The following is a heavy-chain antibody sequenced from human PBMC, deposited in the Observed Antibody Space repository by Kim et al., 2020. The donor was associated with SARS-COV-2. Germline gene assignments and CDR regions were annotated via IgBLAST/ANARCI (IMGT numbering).Heavy chain of an antibody. Sequence: GGSLRLSCAASGFTFSSYGMHWVRQAPGKGLEWVAGIWYDGSKKYYADSVKGRFTISRDNSKNTLYLQMNSLRAEDTAVYYCAKPALSIAAPFDYWGQGTLVTVSS. CDR3: AKPALSIAAPFDY. V-gene: IGHV3-33*06. CDR1: GFTFSSYG. D-gene: IGHD6-6*01. J-gene: IGHJ4*02. CDR2: IWYDGSKK.